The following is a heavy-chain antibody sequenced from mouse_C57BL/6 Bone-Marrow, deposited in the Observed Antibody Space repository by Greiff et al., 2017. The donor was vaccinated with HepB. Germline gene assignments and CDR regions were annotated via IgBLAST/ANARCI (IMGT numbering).Heavy chain of an antibody. J-gene: IGHJ4*01. D-gene: IGHD2-1*01. Sequence: EVQLQESGPGLVKPSQSLSLTCSVTGYSITSGYYWTWIRQFPGNKLEWMGYISYDGSNNYNPSLKNRISTTRDTSKNQFFLKLNSVTTEDTATYYCAMIYYGNYDAMDYWGQGTSVTVSS. CDR1: GYSITSGYY. CDR2: ISYDGSN. CDR3: AMIYYGNYDAMDY. V-gene: IGHV3-6*01.